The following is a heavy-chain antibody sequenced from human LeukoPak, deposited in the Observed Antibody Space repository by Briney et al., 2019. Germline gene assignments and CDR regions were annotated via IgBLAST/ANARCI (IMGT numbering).Heavy chain of an antibody. Sequence: SETLSLTCTVSGGSVSTYYWSWIRQPPGKGLEWIGHIYYSGSTNYNPSLKSRVTISVDTSKNQFSLKLSSVTAADTAVYYCARRRLRFLEWLVDYWGQGTLVTVSS. D-gene: IGHD3-3*01. J-gene: IGHJ4*02. CDR1: GGSVSTYY. CDR2: IYYSGST. CDR3: ARRRLRFLEWLVDY. V-gene: IGHV4-59*02.